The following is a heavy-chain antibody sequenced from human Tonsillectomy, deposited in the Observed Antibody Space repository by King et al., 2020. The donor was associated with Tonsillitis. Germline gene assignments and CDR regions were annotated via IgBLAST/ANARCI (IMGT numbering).Heavy chain of an antibody. V-gene: IGHV1-18*01. J-gene: IGHJ3*02. D-gene: IGHD3-10*01. CDR3: AKVSCYGSGSPLGDAFDI. Sequence: QLVQSGAEVKKPGASVKVSCKASGYTFTSYGISWVRQAPGQGLEWMGWISAYNGNTNYAQKLQGRVTMTTDTSTSTAYMELRSLRSDDTAVYYCAKVSCYGSGSPLGDAFDIWGQGTMVTVSS. CDR1: GYTFTSYG. CDR2: ISAYNGNT.